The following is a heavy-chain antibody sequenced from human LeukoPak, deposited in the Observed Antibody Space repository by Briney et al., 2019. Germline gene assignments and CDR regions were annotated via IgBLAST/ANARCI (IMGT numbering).Heavy chain of an antibody. CDR3: ARDRYSSSPWVGFDY. CDR2: ISYDGSNK. D-gene: IGHD6-13*01. CDR1: GFTFNSYA. J-gene: IGHJ4*02. Sequence: GRSLRLSCAVSGFTFNSYAMHWVRQAPGRGLEWVAVISYDGSNKYNADSVKGRFTISRDNAKNSLYLQMNSLRAEDTAVYYCARDRYSSSPWVGFDYWGQGTLVTVSS. V-gene: IGHV3-30-3*01.